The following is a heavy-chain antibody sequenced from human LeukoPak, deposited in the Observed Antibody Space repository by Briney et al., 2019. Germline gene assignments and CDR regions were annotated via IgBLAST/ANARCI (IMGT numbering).Heavy chain of an antibody. V-gene: IGHV1-46*01. CDR3: ARDGGTVPYDY. CDR2: INPSGGST. D-gene: IGHD3-16*01. J-gene: IGHJ4*02. CDR1: GYTFTSYY. Sequence: ASVKVSCKASGYTFTSYYMHWVRQAPGQGLEWMGIINPSGGSTSYAQKFQSRVTMTRDMSTSTVYMELSSLRSEDTAVYYCARDGGTVPYDYWGQGTLVTVSS.